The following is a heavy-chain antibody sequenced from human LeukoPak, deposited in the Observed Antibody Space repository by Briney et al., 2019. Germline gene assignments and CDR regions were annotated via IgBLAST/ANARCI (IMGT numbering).Heavy chain of an antibody. V-gene: IGHV3-23*01. J-gene: IGHJ4*02. Sequence: GGSLRLSCAASGFTFSTYAMSWVRQAPGKGLEWVSSISSRGELTFHADSVKGRFTISRDNSKNTLYLQMNSLRAEDTAVYYCARVVVPAARLDYWGQGTLVTVSP. D-gene: IGHD2-2*01. CDR2: ISSRGELT. CDR1: GFTFSTYA. CDR3: ARVVVPAARLDY.